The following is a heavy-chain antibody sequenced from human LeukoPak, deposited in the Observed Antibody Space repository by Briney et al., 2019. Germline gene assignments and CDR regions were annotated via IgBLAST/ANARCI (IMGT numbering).Heavy chain of an antibody. D-gene: IGHD5-24*01. CDR1: GFTVSSNY. J-gene: IGHJ4*02. V-gene: IGHV3-53*01. CDR2: IYSDGNT. Sequence: GGSLRLSCAASGFTVSSNYMSWVRQAPGKGLEWVSVIYSDGNTYYADSVKGRFTISRDNAENTLYLQMNSLRADDTAVYYCARGEMVQVYWGQGTLVTVSS. CDR3: ARGEMVQVY.